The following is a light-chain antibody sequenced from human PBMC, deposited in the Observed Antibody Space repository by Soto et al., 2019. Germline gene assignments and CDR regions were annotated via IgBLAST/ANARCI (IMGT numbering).Light chain of an antibody. CDR3: CSYAGSSTFWV. V-gene: IGLV2-23*01. CDR1: SSDVGSYNL. CDR2: EGS. Sequence: QSVLTQPASVSGSPGQSITISCTGTSSDVGSYNLVSWYQQHPGKAPKLMIYEGSKRPSGVSNRFSVSKSGNTASLTISGLQAEDEADYYCCSYAGSSTFWVFGGGTKLTVL. J-gene: IGLJ3*02.